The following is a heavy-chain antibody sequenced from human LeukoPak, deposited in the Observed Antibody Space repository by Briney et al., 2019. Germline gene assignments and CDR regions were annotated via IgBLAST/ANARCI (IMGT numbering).Heavy chain of an antibody. CDR2: IYNSGST. Sequence: SETLSLTCAVYGGSFSGSNWSWIRQPPGKGLEWIGEIYNSGSTIYNPPLKSRVTISVDTSKNQFSLKLSSVTAADTAVYYCARGADSSGYYSIFYFDYWGQGTLVTVSS. CDR1: GGSFSGSN. V-gene: IGHV4-34*01. D-gene: IGHD3-22*01. J-gene: IGHJ4*02. CDR3: ARGADSSGYYSIFYFDY.